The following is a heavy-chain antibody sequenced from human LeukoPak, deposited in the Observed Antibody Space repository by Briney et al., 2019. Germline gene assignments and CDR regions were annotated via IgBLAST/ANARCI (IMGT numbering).Heavy chain of an antibody. J-gene: IGHJ4*02. Sequence: PGGSLRLSCEVSGLSVRNEFMNWVRQSPGRGLEWVSAMYRDGSSDYADSARDRFTISRDNSKNIVFLHMKTLRVDDTAIYYCARDKRRYFDWWGQGTLVTVSS. CDR2: MYRDGSS. D-gene: IGHD3-9*01. CDR1: GLSVRNEF. V-gene: IGHV3-66*01. CDR3: ARDKRRYFDW.